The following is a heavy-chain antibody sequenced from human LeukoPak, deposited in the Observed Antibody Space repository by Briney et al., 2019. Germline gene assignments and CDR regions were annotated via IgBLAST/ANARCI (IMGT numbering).Heavy chain of an antibody. CDR1: GFTFSSYG. J-gene: IGHJ4*02. V-gene: IGHV3-30*02. Sequence: PGGSLRLSCAASGFTFSSYGMHWVRQAPGKGLEWVAFIRYDGSNKYYADSVKGRFTISRDNSKNTLYLQMNSLTAEDTAVYYCAKDLGSSGWYIDYWGQGNLVTVSS. CDR3: AKDLGSSGWYIDY. CDR2: IRYDGSNK. D-gene: IGHD6-19*01.